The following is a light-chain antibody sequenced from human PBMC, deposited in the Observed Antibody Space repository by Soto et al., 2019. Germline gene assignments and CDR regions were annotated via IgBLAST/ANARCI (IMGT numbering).Light chain of an antibody. CDR1: QSVSSSY. Sequence: EIVLTQSPGTLSLSPGERATLSCRASQSVSSSYLAWYQQKPVQAPRLLIYRASSRATGIPDRFSASGSGTDFTLTISRLEPEDFAVYYCQQYSASPRTFGQGTKVDIK. V-gene: IGKV3-20*01. J-gene: IGKJ1*01. CDR3: QQYSASPRT. CDR2: RAS.